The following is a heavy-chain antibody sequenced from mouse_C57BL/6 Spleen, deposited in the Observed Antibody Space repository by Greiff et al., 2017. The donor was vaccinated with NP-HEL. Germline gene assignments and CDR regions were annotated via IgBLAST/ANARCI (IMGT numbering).Heavy chain of an antibody. Sequence: QVQLKQPGAELVRPGSSVKLSCKASGYTFTSYWMHWVKQRPIQGLEWIGNIDPSDSETHYNQKFKDKATLTVDKSSSTAYMQLSSLTSEDSAVYYCARSGGCDAAMDYWGQGTSVTVSS. V-gene: IGHV1-52*01. CDR3: ARSGGCDAAMDY. J-gene: IGHJ4*01. CDR2: IDPSDSET. D-gene: IGHD3-1*01. CDR1: GYTFTSYW.